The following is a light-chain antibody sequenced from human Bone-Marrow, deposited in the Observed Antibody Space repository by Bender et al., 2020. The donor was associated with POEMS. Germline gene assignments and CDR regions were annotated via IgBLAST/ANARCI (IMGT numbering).Light chain of an antibody. V-gene: IGLV2-23*01. Sequence: HSALTQPASVSGSPGQSIIISCTGASTYIDDYTVVSWYQQHPGKAPKLMIYEGSERPSGVSTRFSGSKSGNTASLTISGLQTEDEADYYCCSFAGLGVFGTGTKVTVL. CDR1: STYIDDYTV. CDR3: CSFAGLGV. J-gene: IGLJ1*01. CDR2: EGS.